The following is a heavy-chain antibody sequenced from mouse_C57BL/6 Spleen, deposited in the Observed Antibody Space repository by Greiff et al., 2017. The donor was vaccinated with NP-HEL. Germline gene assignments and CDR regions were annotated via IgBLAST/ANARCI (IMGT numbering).Heavy chain of an antibody. Sequence: VQLQQSGPELVKPGASVKISCKASGYAFSSSWMNWVKQRPGKGLEWIGRIYPGDGDTNYNGKFKGKATLTADKSSSTAYMQLSSLTSEDSAVYFCARDYDYDGYAMDYWGQGTSVTVSS. V-gene: IGHV1-82*01. CDR1: GYAFSSSW. D-gene: IGHD2-4*01. CDR3: ARDYDYDGYAMDY. CDR2: IYPGDGDT. J-gene: IGHJ4*01.